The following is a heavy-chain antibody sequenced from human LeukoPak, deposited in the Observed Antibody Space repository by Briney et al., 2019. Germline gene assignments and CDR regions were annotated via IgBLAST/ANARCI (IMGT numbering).Heavy chain of an antibody. CDR3: ARGNYDILTGYLLYYYYYMDV. D-gene: IGHD3-9*01. CDR2: ISYTGST. V-gene: IGHV4-59*12. J-gene: IGHJ6*03. Sequence: SETLSLTCTVSGGSISNYYWSWIRQPPGKEVEWIGDISYTGSTNYNPSLRSRVTISLDTSQNQFSLKLSSVTAADTAVYYCARGNYDILTGYLLYYYYYMDVWGKGITVTVSS. CDR1: GGSISNYY.